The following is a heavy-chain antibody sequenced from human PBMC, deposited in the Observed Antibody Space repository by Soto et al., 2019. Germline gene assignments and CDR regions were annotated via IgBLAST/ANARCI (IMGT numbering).Heavy chain of an antibody. CDR1: GGTFSSYA. CDR2: IIPIFGTA. J-gene: IGHJ5*02. V-gene: IGHV1-69*13. Sequence: GASVKVSCKASGGTFSSYAISWVRQAPGQGLEWMGGIIPIFGTANYAQKFQGRVTITADESTSTAYMELSSLRSEDTAVYYCARNIIGYCSGGSCLPYNWFDPWGQGTLVTVSS. D-gene: IGHD2-15*01. CDR3: ARNIIGYCSGGSCLPYNWFDP.